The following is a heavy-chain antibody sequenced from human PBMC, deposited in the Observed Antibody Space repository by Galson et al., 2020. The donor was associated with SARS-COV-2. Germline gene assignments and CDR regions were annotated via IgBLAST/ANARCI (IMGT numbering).Heavy chain of an antibody. Sequence: SETLSLTCTVSGGSISNFYWRWLRQPPGKGLEWIGYIYYSGSTNYNPSLKSRVTFSVDTSKNQFSLRLSSVTAADTAVYYCARDVSGGSYYDYWGQGTLVTVSS. CDR2: IYYSGST. CDR3: ARDVSGGSYYDY. CDR1: GGSISNFY. D-gene: IGHD2-15*01. V-gene: IGHV4-59*01. J-gene: IGHJ4*02.